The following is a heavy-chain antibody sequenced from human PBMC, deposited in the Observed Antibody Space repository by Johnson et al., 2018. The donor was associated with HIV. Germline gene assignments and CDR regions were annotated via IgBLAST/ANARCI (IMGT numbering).Heavy chain of an antibody. CDR3: ARDRIAARLWAFDI. D-gene: IGHD6-6*01. J-gene: IGHJ3*02. V-gene: IGHV3-23*04. Sequence: VQLVESGGGLVQPGGSLRLSCAASGLTFSRFAMSWVRQAPGKGLAWVSVISGSGGSTYYADSVNGRFTISRDNSKNTLYLQMNSLRAEDTAVSYCARDRIAARLWAFDIWGQGTMVTVSS. CDR1: GLTFSRFA. CDR2: ISGSGGST.